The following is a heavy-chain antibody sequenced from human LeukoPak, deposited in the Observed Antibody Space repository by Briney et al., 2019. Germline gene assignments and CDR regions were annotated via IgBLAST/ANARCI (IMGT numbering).Heavy chain of an antibody. CDR1: GGSFSGYY. CDR2: INHSGST. D-gene: IGHD3-10*01. Sequence: PSETLSLTCADYGGSFSGYYWSWIRQPPGKGLEWIGEINHSGSTNYNPSLKSRVTISVDTSKNQFSLKLSSVTAADTAVYYCARVSGYYGSGSSPWGQGTLVTVSS. J-gene: IGHJ5*02. V-gene: IGHV4-34*01. CDR3: ARVSGYYGSGSSP.